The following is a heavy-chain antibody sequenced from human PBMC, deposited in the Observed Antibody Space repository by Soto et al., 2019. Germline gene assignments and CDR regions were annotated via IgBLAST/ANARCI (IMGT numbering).Heavy chain of an antibody. CDR1: GGSISSYY. CDR3: ARVGYCSGGSCYRDYFDY. V-gene: IGHV4-59*01. Sequence: SETLSLTCTVSGGSISSYYWSWIRQPPGKGLEWIGYIYYSGSTNYNPSLKSRVTISVDTSKNQFSLKLSSVTAADTAVYYCARVGYCSGGSCYRDYFDYWGQGTLVTVSS. J-gene: IGHJ4*02. CDR2: IYYSGST. D-gene: IGHD2-15*01.